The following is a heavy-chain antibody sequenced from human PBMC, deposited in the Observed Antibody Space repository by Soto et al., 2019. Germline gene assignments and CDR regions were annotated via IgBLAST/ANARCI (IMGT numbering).Heavy chain of an antibody. V-gene: IGHV5-51*01. CDR1: GYSFTNSW. J-gene: IGHJ4*01. CDR3: ARLKDYGDSFDY. D-gene: IGHD4-17*01. Sequence: PGESLKISCKGSGYSFTNSWIGWVRQMPGKGLEWMGIIYPGDSDARYMPSFQGQITFSADKSINTAYLQWRSLKASDTAIYYCARLKDYGDSFDYWGQGTLVTAPQ. CDR2: IYPGDSDA.